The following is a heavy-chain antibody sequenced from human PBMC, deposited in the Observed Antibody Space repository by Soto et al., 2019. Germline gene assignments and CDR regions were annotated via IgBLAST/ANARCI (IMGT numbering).Heavy chain of an antibody. D-gene: IGHD2-15*01. CDR1: GRTISSVNYY. CDR2: IYYSGST. Sequence: SETLSLTCTVSGRTISSVNYYWSWIRQPPGKGLEWIGYIYYSGSTYYNPSLRSRVTISVDTSKNQFSLKLSSVTAADTAVYYCARYGSGECNRGRCYSPFDYWGQGTPVTVST. CDR3: ARYGSGECNRGRCYSPFDY. J-gene: IGHJ4*02. V-gene: IGHV4-30-4*08.